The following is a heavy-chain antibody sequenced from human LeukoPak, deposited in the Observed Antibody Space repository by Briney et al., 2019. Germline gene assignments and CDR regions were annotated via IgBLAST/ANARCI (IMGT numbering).Heavy chain of an antibody. Sequence: GGSLRLSCAASGFTFSSYEMNWVRQAPGKGLEWVSYISSSGSTIYYADSVKGRFTISRDNSKNTLYLQMNSLRAEDTAVYYCARGVGSYGEDDYWGQGTLVTVSS. CDR1: GFTFSSYE. CDR3: ARGVGSYGEDDY. D-gene: IGHD1-26*01. J-gene: IGHJ4*02. CDR2: ISSSGSTI. V-gene: IGHV3-48*03.